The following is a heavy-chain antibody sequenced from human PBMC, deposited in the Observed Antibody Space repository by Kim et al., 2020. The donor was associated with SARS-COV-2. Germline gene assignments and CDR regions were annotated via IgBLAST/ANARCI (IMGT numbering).Heavy chain of an antibody. CDR3: ARGPGAKPFSAYYYGMDV. V-gene: IGHV3-53*04. Sequence: KVRFTISRHNSKNTLYLQMTSLRAEDTAVYYCARGPGAKPFSAYYYGMDVWGQGTTVTVSS. J-gene: IGHJ6*02.